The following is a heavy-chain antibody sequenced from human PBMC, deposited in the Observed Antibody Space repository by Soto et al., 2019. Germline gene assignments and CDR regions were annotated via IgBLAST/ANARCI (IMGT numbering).Heavy chain of an antibody. D-gene: IGHD3-3*01. CDR2: IVPMFDAP. CDR1: GGTFSSSA. V-gene: IGHV1-69*01. CDR3: ASENRYDSRSYYFDY. J-gene: IGHJ4*02. Sequence: QVQLVQSGAEVKKPGSSVKVSCKASGGTFSSSAISWVRQAPGQGLEWMGGIVPMFDAPNYARKCQDRVTITADECTSTAYMELKSLTSEDTDLYFCASENRYDSRSYYFDYWGQGTLVSVSS.